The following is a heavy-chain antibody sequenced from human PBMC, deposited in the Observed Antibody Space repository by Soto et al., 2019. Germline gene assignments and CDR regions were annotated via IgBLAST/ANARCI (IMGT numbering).Heavy chain of an antibody. CDR1: GFTFSSYA. J-gene: IGHJ4*02. D-gene: IGHD4-17*01. CDR2: ISDSGGST. Sequence: AGALRLSCAASGFTFSSYAMTWVRQAPGKGLEWVSAISDSGGSTYYADSVKGRFTISRDNSKNTLYLQMNSLRAEDTAIYYCAKGDYVSRVDYWGQGTLVIVSS. V-gene: IGHV3-23*01. CDR3: AKGDYVSRVDY.